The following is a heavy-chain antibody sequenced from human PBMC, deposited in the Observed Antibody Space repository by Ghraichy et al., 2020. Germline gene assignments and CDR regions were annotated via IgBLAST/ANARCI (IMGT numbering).Heavy chain of an antibody. CDR1: GFIFSSYG. CDR2: MWFDGSNQ. Sequence: GGSLRLSCTASGFIFSSYGMHWVRQAPGKGLEWVAVMWFDGSNQNYGDSVKGRFTIFRDNPKNTLYLQMNSLRAEDTAVYYCARDSASSWRSYNGLDVWGQGTTVTVSS. D-gene: IGHD6-13*01. CDR3: ARDSASSWRSYNGLDV. J-gene: IGHJ6*02. V-gene: IGHV3-33*08.